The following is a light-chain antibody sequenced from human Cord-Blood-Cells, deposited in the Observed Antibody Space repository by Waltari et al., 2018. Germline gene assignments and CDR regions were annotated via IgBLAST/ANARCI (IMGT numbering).Light chain of an antibody. Sequence: QSALTQPASVSGSPGQSITIPCTGTSSDVGGYNYVSWYQQHPGKAPKLMIYDVSNRPSGVSNRFSGSESVNTASLTSSGLQAEDEADYYCSSYTSSSTLVFGTGTKLTVL. J-gene: IGLJ1*01. CDR3: SSYTSSSTLV. CDR1: SSDVGGYNY. V-gene: IGLV2-14*03. CDR2: DVS.